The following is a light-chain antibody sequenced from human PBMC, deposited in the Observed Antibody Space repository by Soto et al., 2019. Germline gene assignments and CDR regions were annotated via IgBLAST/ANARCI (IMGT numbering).Light chain of an antibody. V-gene: IGLV2-14*01. CDR3: SSYTSTNTLV. CDR2: GVS. CDR1: SSDVGDYNY. Sequence: QSALTQPASVSGSPGQSITISCTGTSSDVGDYNYVSWYQQHPGKAPKLIIYGVSIRPSGISNRFSGSKSGNTASLTISGLQAEDEADYYCSSYTSTNTLVFGGGTKLTVL. J-gene: IGLJ2*01.